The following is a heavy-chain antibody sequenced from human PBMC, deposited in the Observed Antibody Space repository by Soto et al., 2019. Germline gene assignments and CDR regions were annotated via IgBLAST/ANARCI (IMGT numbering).Heavy chain of an antibody. Sequence: ASVKVSCKASGYTFTSYGISWVRQAPGQGLEWMGWISAYNGNTNYAQKLQGRVTMTTDTSTSTAYMELRSLRSDDTAVYYCAREGLVIANLYYYYMDVWGKGTTVTVS. V-gene: IGHV1-18*01. D-gene: IGHD3-9*01. CDR1: GYTFTSYG. CDR3: AREGLVIANLYYYYMDV. CDR2: ISAYNGNT. J-gene: IGHJ6*03.